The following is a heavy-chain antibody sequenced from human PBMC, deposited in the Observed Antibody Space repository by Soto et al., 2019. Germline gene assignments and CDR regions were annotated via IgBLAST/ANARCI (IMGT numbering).Heavy chain of an antibody. CDR3: AKDGQSYDSSGYYDY. D-gene: IGHD3-22*01. CDR1: GFTFSSYG. CDR2: ISYDGSNK. J-gene: IGHJ4*02. V-gene: IGHV3-30*18. Sequence: GGSLRLSCAASGFTFSSYGMHWVRQAPGKGLEWVAVISYDGSNKYYADSVKGRFTISRDNSKNTLYLQMNSLRAEDTAVYYCAKDGQSYDSSGYYDYWGQGTLVTVSS.